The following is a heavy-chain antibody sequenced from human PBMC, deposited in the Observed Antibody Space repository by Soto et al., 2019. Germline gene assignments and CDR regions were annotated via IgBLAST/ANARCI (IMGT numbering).Heavy chain of an antibody. CDR2: TSYTGNT. CDR1: GGYSTADH. J-gene: IGHJ5*02. Sequence: SHTRSVAGGYSTADHGSRVMQFPGQGLEWIAYTSYTGNTNYNPSLQSRVTISLDTSKNQLSLKLTSMTAADTAFYYCARDMHAGCTHYFEPWGQGTLVPVS. D-gene: IGHD6-19*01. CDR3: ARDMHAGCTHYFEP. V-gene: IGHV4-59*01.